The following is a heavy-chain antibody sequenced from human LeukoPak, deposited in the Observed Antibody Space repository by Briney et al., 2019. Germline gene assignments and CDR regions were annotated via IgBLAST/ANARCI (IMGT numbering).Heavy chain of an antibody. CDR1: GFTVAANY. Sequence: GGSLRLSCSVSGFTVAANYMTWVRQAPGKGLEWVSAISGSGGSTYYADSVKGRFTISRDNSKNTLYLQMNSLRAEDTAVYYCAKQGPARIPIVVVTAMAHWGQGTLVTVSS. CDR3: AKQGPARIPIVVVTAMAH. CDR2: ISGSGGST. V-gene: IGHV3-23*01. D-gene: IGHD2-21*02. J-gene: IGHJ4*02.